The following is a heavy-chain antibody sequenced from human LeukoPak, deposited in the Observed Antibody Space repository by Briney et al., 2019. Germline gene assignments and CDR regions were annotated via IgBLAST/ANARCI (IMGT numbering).Heavy chain of an antibody. CDR1: GFTFSNYG. V-gene: IGHV3-30*18. CDR2: ISNDGINK. J-gene: IGHJ4*02. Sequence: QPGRSLRLSCAASGFTFSNYGMHWVRQAPGKGLEWVAVISNDGINKYYGDSVKGRFTISRDNSKNTLYLQMNSLRAEDTAAYYCAKARDSSGWSFEYWGQGTLVTVSS. D-gene: IGHD6-19*01. CDR3: AKARDSSGWSFEY.